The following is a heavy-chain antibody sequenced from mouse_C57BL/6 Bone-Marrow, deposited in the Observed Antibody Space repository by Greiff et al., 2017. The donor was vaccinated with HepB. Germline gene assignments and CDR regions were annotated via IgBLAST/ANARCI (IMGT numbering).Heavy chain of an antibody. Sequence: EVQLVESGEGLVKPGGSLKLSCAASGFTFSSYAMSWVRQTPEKRLEWVAYISSGGDYIYYADTVKGRFTISRDNARHTLYLQMSSRKSEDTAMYYCTRDGGWDYFDYWGQGTTLTVSS. V-gene: IGHV5-9-1*02. CDR3: TRDGGWDYFDY. CDR1: GFTFSSYA. J-gene: IGHJ2*01. CDR2: ISSGGDYI. D-gene: IGHD3-3*01.